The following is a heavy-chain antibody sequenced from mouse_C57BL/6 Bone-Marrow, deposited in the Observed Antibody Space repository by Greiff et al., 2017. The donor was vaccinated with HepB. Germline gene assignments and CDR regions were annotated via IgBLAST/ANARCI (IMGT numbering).Heavy chain of an antibody. CDR1: GFSFTSYG. Sequence: VQLQESGPGLVQPSQSLSITCTVSGFSFTSYGVHWVRQSPGKGLEWLGVIWRGGSTDYNAAFMSRLSITKDNSTSQVFFKMNSLQADDTAIYYCAKNNGSRRWYFDVWGTGTTVTVSS. CDR2: IWRGGST. J-gene: IGHJ1*03. CDR3: AKNNGSRRWYFDV. D-gene: IGHD1-1*01. V-gene: IGHV2-5*01.